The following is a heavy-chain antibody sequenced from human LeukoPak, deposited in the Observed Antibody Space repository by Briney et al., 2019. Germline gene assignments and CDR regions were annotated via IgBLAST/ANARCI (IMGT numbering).Heavy chain of an antibody. D-gene: IGHD5-18*01. CDR2: IHTSGST. CDR1: GGSISSGNYY. Sequence: SETLSLTCTVSGGSISSGNYYWSWIRQPAGKTLEWIGRIHTSGSTNYNPSLKSRVSISIDTSKNQFSLKLSSVTAADTAVYYCTRDRDTAMPYYFDSWGQETLVTVSS. V-gene: IGHV4-61*02. CDR3: TRDRDTAMPYYFDS. J-gene: IGHJ4*02.